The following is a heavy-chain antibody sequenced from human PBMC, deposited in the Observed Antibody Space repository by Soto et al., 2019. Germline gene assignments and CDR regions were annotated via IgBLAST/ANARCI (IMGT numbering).Heavy chain of an antibody. V-gene: IGHV1-46*03. Sequence: ASVKVSCKASGYTFTSYYMHWVRQAPGQGLEWMGIINPSGGSTSYAQKFQGRVTMTRDTSTSTVYMELSSLRSEDTAVYYCARVGVSGYDYYYYYGMDVWGQGTTVTVSS. CDR1: GYTFTSYY. J-gene: IGHJ6*02. CDR3: ARVGVSGYDYYYYYGMDV. D-gene: IGHD5-12*01. CDR2: INPSGGST.